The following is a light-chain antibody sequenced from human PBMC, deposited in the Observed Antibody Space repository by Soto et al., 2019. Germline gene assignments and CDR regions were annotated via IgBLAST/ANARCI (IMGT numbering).Light chain of an antibody. CDR3: ISYTDRQSYL. V-gene: IGLV2-14*03. CDR1: SSDIGSYNH. CDR2: AVS. J-gene: IGLJ1*01. Sequence: QSVLTQPASVSWSPGQSITISCSRTSSDIGSYNHVPWYQQLPGKSPKLMIYAVSNRPPGVSDRFSGSKSGITASLTISGVQNEDEVDYYCISYTDRQSYLFGTGTKVTVL.